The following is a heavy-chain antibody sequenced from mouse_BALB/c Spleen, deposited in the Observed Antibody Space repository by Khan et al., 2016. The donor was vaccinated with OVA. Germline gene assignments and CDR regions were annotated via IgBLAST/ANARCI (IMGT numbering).Heavy chain of an antibody. J-gene: IGHJ2*01. CDR1: GYTFINYW. Sequence: QVQLQQSGAELAKPGASVKMSCKASGYTFINYWMNWVKQRPGQGPEWIGYINPTTGYTEYNLKFKDKATLTADKSSSTAHMQLSSLTSEDSAVYYCARRGLRWDFDYWGQGTTLTVSS. CDR2: INPTTGYT. CDR3: ARRGLRWDFDY. V-gene: IGHV1-7*01. D-gene: IGHD1-1*01.